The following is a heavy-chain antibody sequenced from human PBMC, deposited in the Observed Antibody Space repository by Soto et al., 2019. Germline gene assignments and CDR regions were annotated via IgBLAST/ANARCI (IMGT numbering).Heavy chain of an antibody. D-gene: IGHD1-1*01. CDR2: IYATGTT. V-gene: IGHV4-4*07. CDR3: VRDGTKTLRDWFDP. Sequence: SENLSLTCTVSGASISGFYWSWIRKSAGKGLEWIGRIYATGTTDYNPSLKSRVMMSVDTSKKQFSLKLRSVTAADTAVYYCVRDGTKTLRDWFDPWGQGISVTVSS. CDR1: GASISGFY. J-gene: IGHJ5*02.